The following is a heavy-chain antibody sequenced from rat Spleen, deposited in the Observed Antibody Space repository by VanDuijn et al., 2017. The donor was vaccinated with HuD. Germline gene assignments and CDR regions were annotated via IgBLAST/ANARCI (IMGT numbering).Heavy chain of an antibody. J-gene: IGHJ1*01. CDR1: GFTFSNYY. D-gene: IGHD1-9*01. Sequence: EVQLVESGGGLVQPGRSLKLSCAASGFTFSNYYMAWVRQAPTKGLEWVASTSTGGGNTYYRDSVKGRLTVSRDNVKNTLYLQMDSLRSEDTATYYCTRDMTYFGNNWYFDFWGPGTMVTVSS. V-gene: IGHV5-25*01. CDR3: TRDMTYFGNNWYFDF. CDR2: TSTGGGNT.